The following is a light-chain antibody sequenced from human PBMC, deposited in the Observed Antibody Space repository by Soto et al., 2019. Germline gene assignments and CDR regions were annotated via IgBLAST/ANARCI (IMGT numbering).Light chain of an antibody. CDR1: SSNIGSNY. J-gene: IGLJ2*01. V-gene: IGLV1-47*01. Sequence: QSVLTQPPSASGTPGQRVTISCSGSSSNIGSNYVYWYQQLPGTAPKLLIYRSNQRPSGVPDRFSGSKSGTSASLAISGLRSEDEADYYCAAWDDSLSGRGVVFGGGTKLTVL. CDR3: AAWDDSLSGRGVV. CDR2: RSN.